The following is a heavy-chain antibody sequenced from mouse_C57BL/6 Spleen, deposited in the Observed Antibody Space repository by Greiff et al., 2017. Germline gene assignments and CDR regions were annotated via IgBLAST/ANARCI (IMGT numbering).Heavy chain of an antibody. CDR2: IDPSDSYT. CDR3: ARGDDPTWFAY. V-gene: IGHV1-50*01. CDR1: GYTFTSYW. J-gene: IGHJ3*01. Sequence: VQLQQPGAELVKPGASVKLSCKASGYTFTSYWMQWVKQRPGQGLEWIGEIDPSDSYTNYNQKFKGKATFTVDTSSSTAYMQLSSLTAEDSAVYDSARGDDPTWFAYWGQGTLVTVSA.